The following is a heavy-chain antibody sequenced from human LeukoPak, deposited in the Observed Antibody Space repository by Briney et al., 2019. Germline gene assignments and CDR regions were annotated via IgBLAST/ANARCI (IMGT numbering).Heavy chain of an antibody. Sequence: GGSLRLTCAASGFTFNNYAMNWVRQAPGKGLEWVAFIRYDGSNKYYADSVKGRFTISRDNSKNTLYLQMNSLRAEDTAVYYCAGSTGGDHWGQGTLVTVSS. CDR2: IRYDGSNK. J-gene: IGHJ4*02. V-gene: IGHV3-30*02. CDR3: AGSTGGDH. CDR1: GFTFNNYA. D-gene: IGHD2-2*01.